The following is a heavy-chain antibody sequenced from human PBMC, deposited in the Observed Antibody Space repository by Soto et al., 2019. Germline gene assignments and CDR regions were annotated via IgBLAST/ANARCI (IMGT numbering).Heavy chain of an antibody. D-gene: IGHD1-1*01. CDR2: MNPNSGNT. Sequence: QVQLVQSGAEVKKPGASVKVSCKASGYTFTSYDINWERQATGQGLEWMGWMNPNSGNTGYAQKFQGRVTMTRNNSLTTAYMELSSLRSEDTAVYYCAREMTTRGMDAWGQGTTVTVSS. J-gene: IGHJ6*02. CDR1: GYTFTSYD. CDR3: AREMTTRGMDA. V-gene: IGHV1-8*01.